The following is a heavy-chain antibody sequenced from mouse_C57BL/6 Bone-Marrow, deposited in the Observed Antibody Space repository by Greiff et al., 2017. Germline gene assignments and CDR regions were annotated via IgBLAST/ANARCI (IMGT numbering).Heavy chain of an antibody. Sequence: EVKLVESGGGLVKPGGSLKLSCAASGFTFSDYGMHWVRQAPEKGLEWVAYISSGSSTIYYADTVKGRFTISRDNAKNTLFLQMTSLRSEDTAMYYCARGYDYDLAWFAYWGQGTLVTVSA. J-gene: IGHJ3*01. V-gene: IGHV5-17*01. CDR2: ISSGSSTI. D-gene: IGHD2-4*01. CDR3: ARGYDYDLAWFAY. CDR1: GFTFSDYG.